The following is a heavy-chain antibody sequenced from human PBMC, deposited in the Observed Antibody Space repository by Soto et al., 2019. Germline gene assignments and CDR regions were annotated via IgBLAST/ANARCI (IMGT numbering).Heavy chain of an antibody. CDR2: MNPNSGNT. D-gene: IGHD1-26*01. CDR1: GYTFTSYD. J-gene: IGHJ3*02. V-gene: IGHV1-8*01. CDR3: ARGVGLPGHLGI. Sequence: ASVKVSCKASGYTFTSYDINWVRQATGQGLEWMGWMNPNSGNTGYAQKFQGRVTMTRNTSISTAYMELSSLRSEDTAVYCCARGVGLPGHLGIWGQGTMVTVSS.